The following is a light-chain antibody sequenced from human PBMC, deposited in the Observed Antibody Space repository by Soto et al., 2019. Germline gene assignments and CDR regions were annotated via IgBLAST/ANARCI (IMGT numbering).Light chain of an antibody. CDR1: QSVGSSY. CDR2: GAS. J-gene: IGKJ1*01. CDR3: QQYGSSPTRT. V-gene: IGKV3-20*01. Sequence: EIVLTQSPGTLSLSPGERATLSCRASQSVGSSYLAWYQPKPGQAPRLLIYGASSRATGIPDRFSGSGSGTDFTLTISRLETEDFAVYYGQQYGSSPTRTFGQGTKVEI.